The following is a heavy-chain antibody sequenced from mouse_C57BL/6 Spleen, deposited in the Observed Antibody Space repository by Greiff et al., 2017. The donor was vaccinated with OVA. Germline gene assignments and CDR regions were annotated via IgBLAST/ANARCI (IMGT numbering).Heavy chain of an antibody. V-gene: IGHV1-15*01. CDR3: TTGLLRSY. Sequence: QVQLQQSGAELVRPGASVTLSCKASGYTFTDYEMHWVKQTPVHGLEWIGAIDPETGGTAYNQKFKGKAILTADKSSSTAYMELRSLTSEDSAVYYCTTGLLRSYWGQGTLVTVSA. J-gene: IGHJ3*01. D-gene: IGHD1-1*01. CDR1: GYTFTDYE. CDR2: IDPETGGT.